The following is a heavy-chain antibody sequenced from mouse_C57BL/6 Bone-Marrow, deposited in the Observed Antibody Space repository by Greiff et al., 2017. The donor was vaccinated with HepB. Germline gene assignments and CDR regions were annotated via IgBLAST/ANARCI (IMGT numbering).Heavy chain of an antibody. D-gene: IGHD2-2*01. Sequence: EVKLVESGAELVKPGASVKLSCTASGFNIKDYYMHWVKQRTEQGLEWIGRIDPEDGETKYAPKFQGKATITAHTSANTAYLQLSSLTSEDTAVYYCARYGYDPYYFDYWGQGTTLTVSS. V-gene: IGHV14-2*01. CDR1: GFNIKDYY. CDR2: IDPEDGET. CDR3: ARYGYDPYYFDY. J-gene: IGHJ2*01.